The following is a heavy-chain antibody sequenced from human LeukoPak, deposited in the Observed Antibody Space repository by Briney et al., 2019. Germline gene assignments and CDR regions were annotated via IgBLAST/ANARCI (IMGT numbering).Heavy chain of an antibody. J-gene: IGHJ4*02. CDR1: GFTFSSYW. Sequence: GGSLRLSCAASGFTFSSYWMSWVRQAPGKGLEWVANIKKDGSEKYYVDYVNGRFAISRDNAKKSLYLQMNSLRAEDTAVYYCARHLSGITGYTYGRGIDYWGQGTLVSVSS. V-gene: IGHV3-7*01. CDR2: IKKDGSEK. CDR3: ARHLSGITGYTYGRGIDY. D-gene: IGHD5-18*01.